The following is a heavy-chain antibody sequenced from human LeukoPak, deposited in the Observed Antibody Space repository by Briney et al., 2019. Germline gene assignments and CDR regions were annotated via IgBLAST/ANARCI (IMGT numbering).Heavy chain of an antibody. CDR2: ISASGLTT. Sequence: PGGSLRLSCAASGFSFSSYAMSWVRQAPGKGLDWVSGISASGLTTYYADSVKGRITISRDSSSKTLYLQMDSLRAEDTAIYYCARCDTAGSNTGGYYYYAMDVWGQGTAVTVSS. CDR1: GFSFSSYA. J-gene: IGHJ6*02. V-gene: IGHV3-23*01. D-gene: IGHD2-21*02. CDR3: ARCDTAGSNTGGYYYYAMDV.